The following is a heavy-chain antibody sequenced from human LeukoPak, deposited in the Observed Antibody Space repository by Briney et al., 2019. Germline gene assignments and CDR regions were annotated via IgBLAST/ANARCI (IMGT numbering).Heavy chain of an antibody. Sequence: GGSLRLSCAASGFRFSDYYMRWIRQAPGKGLEWVSYISSSSSYTNYADSVKGRFTISRDNAKNSLYLQMNSLRAEDTAVYYCARGYCSGGSCYSSYYGMDVWGQGTTVTVSS. V-gene: IGHV3-11*06. J-gene: IGHJ6*02. CDR1: GFRFSDYY. CDR2: ISSSSSYT. CDR3: ARGYCSGGSCYSSYYGMDV. D-gene: IGHD2-15*01.